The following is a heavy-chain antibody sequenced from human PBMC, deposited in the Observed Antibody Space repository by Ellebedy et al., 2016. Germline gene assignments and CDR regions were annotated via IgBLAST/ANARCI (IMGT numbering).Heavy chain of an antibody. V-gene: IGHV4-34*01. CDR2: INHSGST. D-gene: IGHD3-3*01. Sequence: SETLSLXCAVYGGSFSGYYWTWIRQPPGKGLEWIGEINHSGSTNYNPSLKSRVTISVDTSKNQFSLKLSSVTAADTAVYYCARGGSDFWSGNYYYYYMDVWGKGTTVTVSS. J-gene: IGHJ6*03. CDR1: GGSFSGYY. CDR3: ARGGSDFWSGNYYYYYMDV.